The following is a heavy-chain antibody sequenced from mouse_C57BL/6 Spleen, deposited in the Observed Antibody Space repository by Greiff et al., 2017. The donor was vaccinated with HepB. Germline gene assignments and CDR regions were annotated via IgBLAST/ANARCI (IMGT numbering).Heavy chain of an antibody. D-gene: IGHD2-4*01. V-gene: IGHV14-2*01. CDR1: GFNIKDYY. J-gene: IGHJ3*01. CDR2: IDPEDGET. CDR3: ARWGYYDYAWFAY. Sequence: VQLQQSGAELVKPGASVKLSCTASGFNIKDYYMHWVKQRTEQGLEWIGRIDPEDGETKYAPKFKGKATITADTSSNTAYPQLSSLTSEDTAVYYGARWGYYDYAWFAYWGQGTLVTVSA.